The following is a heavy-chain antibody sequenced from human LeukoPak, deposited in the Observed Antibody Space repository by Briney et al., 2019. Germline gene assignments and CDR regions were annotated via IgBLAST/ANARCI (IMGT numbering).Heavy chain of an antibody. CDR2: IYTSGST. V-gene: IGHV4-4*07. J-gene: IGHJ5*02. Sequence: SEILSLTCTAAGGSISSYYWSWIRQPAGKGLELIGRIYTSGSTNYNPSLKSRVTMSVDTSKNQFSLKLSSVTAADTAVYYCVRAQGSSGLNWFDPWGQGTLVTVSS. CDR3: VRAQGSSGLNWFDP. D-gene: IGHD3-22*01. CDR1: GGSISSYY.